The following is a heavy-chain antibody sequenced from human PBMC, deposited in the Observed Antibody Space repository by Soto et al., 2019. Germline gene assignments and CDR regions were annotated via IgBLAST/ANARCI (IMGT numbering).Heavy chain of an antibody. D-gene: IGHD3-9*01. J-gene: IGHJ4*02. CDR2: INWRDNK. V-gene: IGHV2-70*01. CDR3: ARILKGGTFDWLQIDC. CDR1: GFSLTTSRMC. Sequence: SGPTLVNPTQTLTLTCTFSGFSLTTSRMCVTWIRQPPGKALEWLALINWRDNKYYTTSLKTRPTLSKDTSKNQVVLTLTNMDPVDTGTYYCARILKGGTFDWLQIDCWGQGTLVTVSS.